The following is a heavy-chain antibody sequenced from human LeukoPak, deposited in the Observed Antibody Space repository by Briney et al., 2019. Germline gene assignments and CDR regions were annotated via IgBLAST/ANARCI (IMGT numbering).Heavy chain of an antibody. CDR2: IIPIFGTA. CDR3: ARDVGEMAITNGFDY. J-gene: IGHJ4*02. D-gene: IGHD5-24*01. CDR1: GGTFSSYA. V-gene: IGHV1-69*06. Sequence: GASVKVSCKASGGTFSSYAISWVRQAPGQGLEWMGGIIPIFGTANYAQKFQGRVTITADKSTSTAYMELSSLRSEDTAVYYCARDVGEMAITNGFDYWGQGTLVTVSS.